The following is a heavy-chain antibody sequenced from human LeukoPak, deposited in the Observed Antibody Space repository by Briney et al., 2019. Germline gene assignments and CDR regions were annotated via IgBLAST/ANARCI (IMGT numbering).Heavy chain of an antibody. CDR2: IIPIFGTA. CDR3: AGDRHYYGSGSYFDY. CDR1: GGTFSSYA. J-gene: IGHJ4*02. Sequence: GSSVKVSCKASGGTFSSYAISWVRQAPGQGLEWMGRIIPIFGTANYAQKFQGRVTITTDESTSTAYMELSSLRSEDTAVYYCAGDRHYYGSGSYFDYWGQGTLVTVSS. D-gene: IGHD3-10*01. V-gene: IGHV1-69*05.